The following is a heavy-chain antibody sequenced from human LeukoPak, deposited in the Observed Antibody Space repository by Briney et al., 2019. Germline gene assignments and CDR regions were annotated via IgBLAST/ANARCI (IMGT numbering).Heavy chain of an antibody. CDR1: GFTFDDYA. V-gene: IGHV3-9*01. CDR3: ARDKRAPYYDSSGYQYYFDY. CDR2: ISWDSGSI. Sequence: PGRSLRLSCAASGFTFDDYAMYWVRHAPGKGLERVSGISWDSGSIDYADSVKGRFTISRDNAKNSLYLQMNSLRAEDTALYYCARDKRAPYYDSSGYQYYFDYWGQGTLVTVSS. J-gene: IGHJ4*02. D-gene: IGHD3-22*01.